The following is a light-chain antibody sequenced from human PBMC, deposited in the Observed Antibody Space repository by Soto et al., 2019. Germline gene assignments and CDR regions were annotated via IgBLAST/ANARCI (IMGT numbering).Light chain of an antibody. Sequence: EIVLTQSPGTLSLSPGERATLTCRASQNVNSSYLVWYQQKPGQAPRLLIYGASSRATDIPDRFSGSGSGTDYTLTISRLEPEDFALYYCRHYDSSPPKYAFGQGTKLAIK. CDR2: GAS. CDR1: QNVNSSY. CDR3: RHYDSSPPKYA. V-gene: IGKV3-20*01. J-gene: IGKJ2*01.